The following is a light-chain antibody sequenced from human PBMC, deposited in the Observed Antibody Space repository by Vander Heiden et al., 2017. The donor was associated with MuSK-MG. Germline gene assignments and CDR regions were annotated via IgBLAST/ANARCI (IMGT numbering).Light chain of an antibody. CDR1: DSDVGGYTY. Sequence: QPALIQPASVSGSPGHSITIPCTGTDSDVGGYTYVACYQQHPGKAPKLLIYDVSDRPSGISNRFSGSKSGNTASLTISGLQAEDEADYYCSSYTRSSTYVFGTGTKVTVL. J-gene: IGLJ1*01. CDR2: DVS. CDR3: SSYTRSSTYV. V-gene: IGLV2-14*03.